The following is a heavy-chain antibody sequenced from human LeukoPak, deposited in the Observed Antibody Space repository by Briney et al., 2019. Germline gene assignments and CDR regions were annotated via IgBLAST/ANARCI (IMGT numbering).Heavy chain of an antibody. CDR3: AKAAASDTVTTLGVDY. Sequence: GGSLRLSCAASGFPFSTYAMNWVRQAPGKGLEWVSVITGSGGFTQYADSVKGRFTISRDNSKNMLNLHVNSLRAKDTAIYHCAKAAASDTVTTLGVDYWGQGTLVTVSS. CDR2: ITGSGGFT. V-gene: IGHV3-23*01. CDR1: GFPFSTYA. J-gene: IGHJ4*02. D-gene: IGHD4-17*01.